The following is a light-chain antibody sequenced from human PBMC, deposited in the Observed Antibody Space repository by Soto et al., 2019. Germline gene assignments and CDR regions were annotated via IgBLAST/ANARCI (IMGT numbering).Light chain of an antibody. Sequence: DFQMTQSPSTLSASVGDIVTITFRASQNIRSRLAWFQQKPGKAPKLLIYDASSLESGVPSRFSGSGSGTEFTLTISSLQPDDFATYYCQQYNGTFGQGTKVDIK. CDR1: QNIRSR. CDR3: QQYNGT. V-gene: IGKV1-5*01. CDR2: DAS. J-gene: IGKJ1*01.